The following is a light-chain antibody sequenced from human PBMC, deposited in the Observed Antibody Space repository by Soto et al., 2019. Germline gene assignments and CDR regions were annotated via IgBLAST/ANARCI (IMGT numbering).Light chain of an antibody. CDR3: NSYAGSNNWV. Sequence: QSALTQPASVSGSPGQSITISCTGTSSDVGGYNYVSWYQQHPGKAPKLMIYEVSKRTSGVPDRFSGSKSGNTASLTVSGLQAEDEADYYCNSYAGSNNWVFGGGTKLTVL. CDR1: SSDVGGYNY. CDR2: EVS. V-gene: IGLV2-8*01. J-gene: IGLJ3*02.